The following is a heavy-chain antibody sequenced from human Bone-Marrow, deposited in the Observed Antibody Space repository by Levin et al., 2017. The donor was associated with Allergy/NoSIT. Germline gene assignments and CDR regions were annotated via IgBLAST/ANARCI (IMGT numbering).Heavy chain of an antibody. D-gene: IGHD2-2*01. CDR2: IYHNGST. CDR3: ARDLRDVGQIPAAVYFYYGMDV. J-gene: IGHJ6*02. CDR1: GFSINSGYF. V-gene: IGHV4-38-2*02. Sequence: SETLSLTCDVSGFSINSGYFWGWLRQPPGKGLEWIGTIYHNGSTFYNPSLKSRVSISVDTSKNQFSLKLSSLTAADTAMYYCARDLRDVGQIPAAVYFYYGMDVWGQGTTVTVSS.